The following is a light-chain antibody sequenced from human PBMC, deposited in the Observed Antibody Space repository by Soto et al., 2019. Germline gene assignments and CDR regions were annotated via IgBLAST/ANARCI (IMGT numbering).Light chain of an antibody. J-gene: IGLJ2*01. Sequence: QSVLTQPPSASGTPGQRVTISCSGGSSNIGSNTVNWYQQLPGTAPELLIYSNNPRPSGVPDRFSGSKSGTSASLAISGLQSEDEADYYCAAWDDSLNGVLFGGGTKLTVL. CDR2: SNN. CDR1: SSNIGSNT. CDR3: AAWDDSLNGVL. V-gene: IGLV1-44*01.